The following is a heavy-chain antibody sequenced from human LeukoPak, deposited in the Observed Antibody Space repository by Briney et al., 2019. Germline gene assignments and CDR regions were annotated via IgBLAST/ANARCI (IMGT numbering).Heavy chain of an antibody. Sequence: AASAKVSCKVSGYTLTELSMHWVRQAPGKGLEWMGGFDPEDGETIYAQKFQGRVTMTEDTSTDTAYMELSSLRSEDTAVYYCASSLLGSGWARDAFDIWGQGTMVTVSS. V-gene: IGHV1-24*01. CDR3: ASSLLGSGWARDAFDI. J-gene: IGHJ3*02. CDR1: GYTLTELS. CDR2: FDPEDGET. D-gene: IGHD6-19*01.